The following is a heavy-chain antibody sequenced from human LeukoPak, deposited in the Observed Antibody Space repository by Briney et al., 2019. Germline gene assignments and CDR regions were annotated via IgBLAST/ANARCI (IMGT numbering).Heavy chain of an antibody. CDR1: GGSVSSGGPVSSGRYY. Sequence: PSETLSLTCTVSGGSVSSGGPVSSGRYYWSWIRQPPGKGLEWIGYVSYSGSTNYNPSLHSRVTISIDTSKNQFSLKLSSVTAADTAVYFCARDSFYSGSDYWGQGTLVTVSS. CDR2: VSYSGST. D-gene: IGHD1-26*01. CDR3: ARDSFYSGSDY. V-gene: IGHV4-61*01. J-gene: IGHJ4*02.